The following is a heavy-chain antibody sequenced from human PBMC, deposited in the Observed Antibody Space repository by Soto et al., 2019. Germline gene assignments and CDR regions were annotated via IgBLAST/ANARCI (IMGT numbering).Heavy chain of an antibody. V-gene: IGHV4-30-4*01. CDR2: IYYSGST. Sequence: QVQLQESGPGLVKPSQTLSLTCTVSGGSISSGDYYWSWIRQPPGKGLEWIGYIYYSGSTYYNPSRQSRVTISVDTSKNQLSLKLSSVTAADTAVYYCAREGGIVGATTVDYWGQGTLVTVSS. D-gene: IGHD1-26*01. J-gene: IGHJ4*02. CDR3: AREGGIVGATTVDY. CDR1: GGSISSGDYY.